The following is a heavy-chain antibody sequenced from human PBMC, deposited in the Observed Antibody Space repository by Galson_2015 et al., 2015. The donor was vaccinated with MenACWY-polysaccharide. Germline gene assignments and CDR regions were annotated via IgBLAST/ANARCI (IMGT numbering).Heavy chain of an antibody. CDR2: IILSFGTP. Sequence: SVKVSCKASGATFNNHAISWVRQAPGQGPEWLGGIILSFGTPNYAQKFQGRITIASDEAASTTYMELNSLNSEDTAVYFCARAATNYYDLFDVWGQGTKVTVAS. V-gene: IGHV1-69*13. J-gene: IGHJ3*01. CDR3: ARAATNYYDLFDV. D-gene: IGHD3-16*01. CDR1: GATFNNHA.